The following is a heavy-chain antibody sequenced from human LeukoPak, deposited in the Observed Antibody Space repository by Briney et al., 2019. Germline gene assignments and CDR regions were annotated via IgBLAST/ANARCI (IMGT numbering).Heavy chain of an antibody. CDR2: IYHSGST. J-gene: IGHJ6*03. CDR3: ARDDLQLVRRLGGTTEYYYYYYMDV. D-gene: IGHD6-13*01. Sequence: PSETLSLTCTVSGYSISSGYYWGWIRQPPGKGLEWIGSIYHSGSTYYNPSLKSRVTISVDTSKNQFSLQLNSVTPEDTAVYFCARDDLQLVRRLGGTTEYYYYYYMDVWGKGTTVTVSS. CDR1: GYSISSGYY. V-gene: IGHV4-38-2*02.